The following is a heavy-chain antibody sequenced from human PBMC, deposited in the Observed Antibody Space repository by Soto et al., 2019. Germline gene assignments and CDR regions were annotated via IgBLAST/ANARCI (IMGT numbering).Heavy chain of an antibody. Sequence: EVQLVESGGGLVKPGGSLRLSCAASGFIFSDAWLSWVRQAPGKGLEWVGRISSKTDGGTTDYAEPVKGRFTISRDDSKNTLYLQMNSLKTEDTAVYYCTTGSGCGGCWGQGTLVTVSS. V-gene: IGHV3-15*01. CDR2: ISSKTDGGTT. CDR1: GFIFSDAW. CDR3: TTGSGCGGC. J-gene: IGHJ4*02. D-gene: IGHD6-19*01.